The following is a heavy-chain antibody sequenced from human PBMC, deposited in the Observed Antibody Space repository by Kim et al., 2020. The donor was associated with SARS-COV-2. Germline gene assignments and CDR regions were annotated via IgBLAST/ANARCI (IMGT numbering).Heavy chain of an antibody. CDR3: AREQWLYAFDL. Sequence: DTSYRPTLQGPVTIPDDKSISPAYLQWSSLKASDTAMYYCAREQWLYAFDLWGQGTMVTVSS. J-gene: IGHJ3*01. V-gene: IGHV5-51*01. CDR2: DT. D-gene: IGHD6-19*01.